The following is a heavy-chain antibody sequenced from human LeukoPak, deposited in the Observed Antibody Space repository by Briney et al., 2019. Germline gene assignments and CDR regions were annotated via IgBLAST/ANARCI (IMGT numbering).Heavy chain of an antibody. CDR2: INTNTGNP. CDR1: GYTFTSYA. D-gene: IGHD4-17*01. V-gene: IGHV7-4-1*02. Sequence: ASVKVSCKASGYTFTSYAMNCVRQAPGQGLEWMGWINTNTGNPTYAQGFTGRFVFSLDTSVSTAYLQISSLKAEDTAVYYCARADYGDYSVWFDPWGQGTLVTVSS. J-gene: IGHJ5*02. CDR3: ARADYGDYSVWFDP.